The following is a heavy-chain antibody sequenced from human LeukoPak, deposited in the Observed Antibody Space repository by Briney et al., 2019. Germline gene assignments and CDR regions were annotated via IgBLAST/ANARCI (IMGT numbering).Heavy chain of an antibody. CDR3: ARQGPGGYNNKSPFDY. V-gene: IGHV1-46*01. J-gene: IGHJ4*02. D-gene: IGHD5-24*01. Sequence: ASVKVSCKASGYTFTGYYMHWVRQAPGQGLEWMGIINPSGGSTSYAQKFQGRVTMTRDTSTSTVYMELSSLRSEDTAVYYCARQGPGGYNNKSPFDYWGQGTLVTVSS. CDR2: INPSGGST. CDR1: GYTFTGYY.